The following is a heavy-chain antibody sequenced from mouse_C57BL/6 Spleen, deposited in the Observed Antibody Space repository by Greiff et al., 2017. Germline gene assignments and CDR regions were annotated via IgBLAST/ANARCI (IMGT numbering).Heavy chain of an antibody. CDR2: IYPRSGNT. Sequence: QVQLQQSGAELARPGASVKLSCKASGYTFTSYGISWVKQRTGQGLEWIGEIYPRSGNTYYNEKFKGKATLTADKSSSTAYMELRSLTSEDSAIYICARYPLYGSSCECAYWGQETLVTVSA. V-gene: IGHV1-81*01. D-gene: IGHD1-1*01. J-gene: IGHJ3*01. CDR3: ARYPLYGSSCECAY. CDR1: GYTFTSYG.